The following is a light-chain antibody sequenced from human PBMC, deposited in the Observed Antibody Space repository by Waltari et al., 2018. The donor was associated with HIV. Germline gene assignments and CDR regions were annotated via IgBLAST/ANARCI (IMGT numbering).Light chain of an antibody. CDR3: QQRSNWPPVIFT. CDR2: DAS. Sequence: EIVLTQSPATLSFSPGERATLSCTASQSVSSYLAWYQQKPGQAPRLLIYDASNRATGIPARFSGSGSGTDFTLTISSLEPEDFAVYYCQQRSNWPPVIFTFGPGTKVDIK. J-gene: IGKJ3*01. CDR1: QSVSSY. V-gene: IGKV3-11*01.